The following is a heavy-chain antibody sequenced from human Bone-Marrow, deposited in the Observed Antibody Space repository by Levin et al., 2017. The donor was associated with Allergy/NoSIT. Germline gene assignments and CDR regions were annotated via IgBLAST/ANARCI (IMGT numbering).Heavy chain of an antibody. Sequence: GGSLRLSCAASGFTFSSHWMNWVRQAPGKGLEWVANIEQDGSEKNYVDSVKGRFTISRDNAKNSLYLQMNSLRDEDTAVYYCASGGGWLIDSWGQGTQVTVSS. CDR2: IEQDGSEK. J-gene: IGHJ4*02. CDR3: ASGGGWLIDS. V-gene: IGHV3-7*03. D-gene: IGHD6-19*01. CDR1: GFTFSSHW.